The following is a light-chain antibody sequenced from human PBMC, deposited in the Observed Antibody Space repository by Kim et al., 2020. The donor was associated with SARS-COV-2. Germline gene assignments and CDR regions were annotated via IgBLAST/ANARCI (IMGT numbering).Light chain of an antibody. CDR1: VLAKKY. V-gene: IGLV3-27*01. J-gene: IGLJ3*02. Sequence: SVSPGQTARITCSGDVLAKKYARWFQQKPGQAPVMVIYKDSGRPSGMPERFSGSSSGTTVTLTISGAQVEDEADYYCYSAADNNRMFGGGTQLTVL. CDR2: KDS. CDR3: YSAADNNRM.